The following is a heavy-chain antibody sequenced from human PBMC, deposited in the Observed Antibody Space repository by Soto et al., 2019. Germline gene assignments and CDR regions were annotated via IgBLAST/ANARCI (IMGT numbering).Heavy chain of an antibody. CDR3: AHRRAFYSDPDAYGLWFDP. J-gene: IGHJ5*02. V-gene: IGHV2-5*02. D-gene: IGHD3-16*01. CDR2: IYWDDDK. CDR1: GISLNTHGVG. Sequence: KSGPTLVNPTQTLTLTCSFSGISLNTHGVGVGWIRQPPGKALEWLALIYWDDDKRYTPSLKSRLTIARDTSKNQVVLTMTDMDPEDTATYYCAHRRAFYSDPDAYGLWFDPWGQGTLVTVSS.